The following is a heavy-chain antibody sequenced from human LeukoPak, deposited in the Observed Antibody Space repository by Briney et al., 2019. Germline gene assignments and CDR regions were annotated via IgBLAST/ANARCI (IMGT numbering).Heavy chain of an antibody. J-gene: IGHJ6*04. CDR3: AELGITMIGGV. CDR1: GVSFSSYT. Sequence: GGSLRLSCAASGVSFSSYTMNWVRQAPGKGLEWVSSISSTSTYIYYADSVKGRFTISRDNAKNSLYLQMNSLRAEDTAVYYCAELGITMIGGVWGKGTTVTISS. V-gene: IGHV3-21*01. CDR2: ISSTSTYI. D-gene: IGHD3-10*02.